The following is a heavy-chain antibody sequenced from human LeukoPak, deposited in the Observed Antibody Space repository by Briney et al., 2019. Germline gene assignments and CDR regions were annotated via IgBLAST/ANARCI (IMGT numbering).Heavy chain of an antibody. CDR1: GYSISNGYY. D-gene: IGHD3-3*01. Sequence: SETLSLTCDVSGYSISNGYYWGWIRQPPGMGLEWIGSIFHSGNTYYNPSLRSRVSISVDTSTNEFSLKMTSVTAADTAMYYCARLRSPSYEHWSGLVSWGRGALVTVSS. J-gene: IGHJ5*01. CDR2: IFHSGNT. CDR3: ARLRSPSYEHWSGLVS. V-gene: IGHV4-38-2*01.